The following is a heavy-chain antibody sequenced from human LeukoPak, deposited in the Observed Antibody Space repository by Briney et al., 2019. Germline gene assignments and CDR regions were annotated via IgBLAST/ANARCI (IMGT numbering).Heavy chain of an antibody. J-gene: IGHJ3*02. D-gene: IGHD3-22*01. V-gene: IGHV3-15*04. CDR2: IESKTDGGTT. CDR1: GFSFSDAW. Sequence: GGSLRLSCAASGFSFSDAWMSWVRQIPGKGLEWVGRIESKTDGGTTDYAAPVKGRFTISRDDSTNTLYLQMNSLRAEDTAVYYCARDPEDYYDSSGYYDGFDMWGQGTMVTVSS. CDR3: ARDPEDYYDSSGYYDGFDM.